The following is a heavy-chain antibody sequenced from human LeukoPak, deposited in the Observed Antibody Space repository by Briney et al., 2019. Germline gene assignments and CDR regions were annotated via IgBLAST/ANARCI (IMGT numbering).Heavy chain of an antibody. CDR1: GFTFNSYG. Sequence: GGSLRLSCAASGFTFNSYGMHWVRQAPGKGLEWVALISYDGSNKYYADSVKGRFTISRDNSKNTLYLQMNSLRAEDTAVYFCARDLAAAATWFDPWGQGTLVTVSS. CDR2: ISYDGSNK. V-gene: IGHV3-30*03. J-gene: IGHJ5*02. D-gene: IGHD6-13*01. CDR3: ARDLAAAATWFDP.